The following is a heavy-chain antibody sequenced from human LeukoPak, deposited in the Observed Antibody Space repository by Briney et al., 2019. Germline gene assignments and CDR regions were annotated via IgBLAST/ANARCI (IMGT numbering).Heavy chain of an antibody. CDR1: GYTFTGYY. V-gene: IGHV1-2*02. Sequence: ASVKVSCKATGYTFTGYYIHWVRQAPGQGLEWMGWINPNTGGTEYAQKFRNRVTMTRDTSINTAYLELSRLKSDDTAIYYCAREGDSALDTNWFDPWGQGTLVTVSS. J-gene: IGHJ5*02. CDR3: AREGDSALDTNWFDP. CDR2: INPNTGGT. D-gene: IGHD5-18*01.